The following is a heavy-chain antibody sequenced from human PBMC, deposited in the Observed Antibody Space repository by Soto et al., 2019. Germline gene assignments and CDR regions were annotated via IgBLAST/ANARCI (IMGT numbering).Heavy chain of an antibody. J-gene: IGHJ6*02. CDR2: ISAYNGNT. V-gene: IGHV1-18*01. CDR1: GYTFTSYG. D-gene: IGHD1-1*01. Sequence: ASVKVSCKASGYTFTSYGISWVRQAPGQGLEWMGWISAYNGNTNYAQKLQGRVTMTTDTSTSTAYMELRSLRSDDTAVYYCAREMTRNGAYYYYYGMDVWGQGTTVTVSS. CDR3: AREMTRNGAYYYYYGMDV.